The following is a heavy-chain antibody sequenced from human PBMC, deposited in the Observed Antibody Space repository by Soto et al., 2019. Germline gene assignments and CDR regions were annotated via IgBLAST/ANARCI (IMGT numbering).Heavy chain of an antibody. J-gene: IGHJ5*02. CDR3: ARMFRDNWFDP. D-gene: IGHD3-10*02. CDR2: IWYDGSNK. V-gene: IGHV3-33*01. Sequence: GSLRLSCAASGFTFSSYGMHWVRQAPGKGLEWVAVIWYDGSNKYYADSVKGRFTISRDNSKNTLYLQMNSLRAEDTAVYYCARMFRDNWFDPWGQGTLVTVSS. CDR1: GFTFSSYG.